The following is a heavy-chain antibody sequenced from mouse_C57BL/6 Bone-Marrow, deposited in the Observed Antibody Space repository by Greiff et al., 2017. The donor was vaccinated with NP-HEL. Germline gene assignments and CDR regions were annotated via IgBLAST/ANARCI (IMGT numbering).Heavy chain of an antibody. V-gene: IGHV1-26*01. Sequence: VQLQQSGPELVKPGASVKISCKASGYTFTDYYMNWVKQSHGKSLEWIGDINPNNGGTSYNQKFKGKATLTVDKSSSTAYMELRSLTSEDSAVYYCAYYFDYWGQGTTRTVSS. CDR1: GYTFTDYY. J-gene: IGHJ2*01. CDR2: INPNNGGT. CDR3: AYYFDY.